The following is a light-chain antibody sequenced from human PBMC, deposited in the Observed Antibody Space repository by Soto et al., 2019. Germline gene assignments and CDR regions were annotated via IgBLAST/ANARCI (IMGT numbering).Light chain of an antibody. J-gene: IGKJ1*01. Sequence: EIVLTLSPDTLSLSPGERATLSCRASQIVSSNFLAWYQHKPGQAPRLVIYAASSKVTGIPDRFNGSGSGTDFTLTISRLESEDFAVYYCQYYGGSPGTFGHGTKVEIK. CDR1: QIVSSNF. CDR2: AAS. V-gene: IGKV3-20*01. CDR3: QYYGGSPGT.